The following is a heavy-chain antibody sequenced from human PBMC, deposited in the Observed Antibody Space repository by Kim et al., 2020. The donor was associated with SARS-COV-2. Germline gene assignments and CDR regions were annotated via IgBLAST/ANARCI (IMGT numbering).Heavy chain of an antibody. CDR2: ISGNGDNI. CDR3: ATDREVLGCMDV. Sequence: GGSLRLSCVASGFAFTSYAMGWVRQAPGKGLEWVSDISGNGDNIYDADSVKGRFTISRDNSKNTLYLQMNSLRAEDTAIYYCATDREVLGCMDVWGQGTTVTVSS. D-gene: IGHD1-26*01. CDR1: GFAFTSYA. V-gene: IGHV3-23*01. J-gene: IGHJ6*02.